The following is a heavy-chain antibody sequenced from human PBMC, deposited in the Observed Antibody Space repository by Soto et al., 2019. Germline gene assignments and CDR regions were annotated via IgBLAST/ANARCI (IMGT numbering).Heavy chain of an antibody. J-gene: IGHJ6*02. Sequence: PSQTLSLTCAISGDSVSSNSAAWNWIRQSPSRGLEWLGRTYYRSKWYNDYAVSVKSRITINPDTSKNQFSLQLNSVTPEDTAVYYCARAIVVPAAIQLYYYYGMDVWGQGTTVTAP. V-gene: IGHV6-1*01. CDR2: TYYRSKWYN. D-gene: IGHD2-2*02. CDR3: ARAIVVPAAIQLYYYYGMDV. CDR1: GDSVSSNSAA.